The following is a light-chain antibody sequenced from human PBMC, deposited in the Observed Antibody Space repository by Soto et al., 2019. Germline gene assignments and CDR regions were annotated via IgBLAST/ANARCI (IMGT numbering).Light chain of an antibody. Sequence: SSELTQPPSVSVAPGKTARITCGGNNIGSKSVYWYQQKPGQAPVLVIYYDSDRPSGIPERFSGSNSGNTATLTISRVEAGDEADYYCQVWDSSSDHVVFGGGTKVTVL. CDR3: QVWDSSSDHVV. CDR1: NIGSKS. V-gene: IGLV3-21*04. J-gene: IGLJ2*01. CDR2: YDS.